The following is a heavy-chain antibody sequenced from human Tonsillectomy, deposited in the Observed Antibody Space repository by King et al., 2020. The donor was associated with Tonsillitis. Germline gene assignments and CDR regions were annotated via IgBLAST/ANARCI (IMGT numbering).Heavy chain of an antibody. CDR2: ISYDGSKK. CDR1: GFTFSSYG. Sequence: VQLVESGGGVVQPGRSLRLSCAASGFTFSSYGMHWVRQAPGQGLEWVAVISYDGSKKYYADSVKGRFTISRDNSKNTLYLQMNSLRAEDTAVYYCAKDGGGSGYSYGLGYWGQGTLVTVSS. CDR3: AKDGGGSGYSYGLGY. J-gene: IGHJ4*02. V-gene: IGHV3-30*18. D-gene: IGHD5-18*01.